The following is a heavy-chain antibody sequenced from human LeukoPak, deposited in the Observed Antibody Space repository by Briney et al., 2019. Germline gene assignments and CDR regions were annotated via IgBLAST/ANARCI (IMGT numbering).Heavy chain of an antibody. Sequence: GGSLRLSCAASGFTFSSYAMSWVRQAPGKGLVWVSAISGSGGSTYYADSVKGRFTISRDNSKNTLYLQMNSLRAEDTAVYYCAKEDRHYDILTGYFNWFDPWGQGTLVTVSS. J-gene: IGHJ5*02. CDR3: AKEDRHYDILTGYFNWFDP. V-gene: IGHV3-23*01. CDR2: ISGSGGST. CDR1: GFTFSSYA. D-gene: IGHD3-9*01.